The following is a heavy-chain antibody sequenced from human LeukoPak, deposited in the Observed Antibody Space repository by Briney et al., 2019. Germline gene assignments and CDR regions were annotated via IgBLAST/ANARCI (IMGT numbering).Heavy chain of an antibody. CDR1: GFTFSSYG. D-gene: IGHD6-13*01. Sequence: GGSLRLSCAASGFTFSSYGMHWVRQAPGKGLEWVGRIKSKTDGGTTDYAAPVKGRFTISRDDSKNTLYLQMNSLKTEDTAVYYCTTDQATAAGNFGYWGQGTLVTVSS. V-gene: IGHV3-15*01. J-gene: IGHJ4*02. CDR2: IKSKTDGGTT. CDR3: TTDQATAAGNFGY.